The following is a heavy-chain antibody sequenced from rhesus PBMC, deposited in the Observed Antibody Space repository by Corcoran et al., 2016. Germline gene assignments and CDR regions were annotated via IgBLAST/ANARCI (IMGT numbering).Heavy chain of an antibody. CDR1: VYSFTGCG. D-gene: IGHD1-1-1*01. CDR3: AKGWDSWNYGYNRFDV. V-gene: IGHV5-43*01. J-gene: IGHJ5-1*01. Sequence: VQLVPTEAEVTGPGDTLRTPCRPAVYSFTGCGTSRVRQMPGKGLEWMGRIYPGDSDTRYNPSFQGHVTISADKSISTTYLQWSSLKASDTATYYCAKGWDSWNYGYNRFDVWGPGVLVTVSS. CDR2: IYPGDSDT.